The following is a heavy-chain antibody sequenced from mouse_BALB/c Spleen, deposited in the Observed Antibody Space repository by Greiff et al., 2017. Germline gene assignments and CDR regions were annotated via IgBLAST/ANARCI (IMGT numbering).Heavy chain of an antibody. CDR1: GYTFTSYT. D-gene: IGHD2-4*01. CDR2: INPSSGYT. Sequence: QVQLKESGAELARPGASVKMSCKASGYTFTSYTMHWVKQRPGQGLEWIGYINPSSGYTNYNQKFKDKATLTADKSSSTAYMQLSSLTSEDSAVYYCARSSYDYDGFAYWGQGTLVTVSA. V-gene: IGHV1-4*01. CDR3: ARSSYDYDGFAY. J-gene: IGHJ3*01.